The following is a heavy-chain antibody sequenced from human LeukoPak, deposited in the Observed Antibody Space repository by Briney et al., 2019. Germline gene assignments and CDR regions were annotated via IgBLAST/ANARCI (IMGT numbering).Heavy chain of an antibody. J-gene: IGHJ4*02. CDR2: VRQDGSDK. Sequence: GGSLRLSCAASGFTFSSNWMAWVRQARGKGLGWVPNVRQDGSDKYYVDSGEGRFTIPRDNGKNSLFLQMNSLRAEDTAVYYCARDLSGIGYFDKWGQGTLGTVSS. D-gene: IGHD3-22*01. CDR1: GFTFSSNW. CDR3: ARDLSGIGYFDK. V-gene: IGHV3-7*01.